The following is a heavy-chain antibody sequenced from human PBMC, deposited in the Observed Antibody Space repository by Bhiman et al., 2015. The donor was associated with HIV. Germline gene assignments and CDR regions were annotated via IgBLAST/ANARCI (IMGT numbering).Heavy chain of an antibody. D-gene: IGHD3-22*01. Sequence: QVQLVESGGGVVRPGRSLRLSCAASGFTFSDYAMHWVRQAPGKGLEWVAVIWYDGTNKYYADSVKGRFTVSRDNSKNTFYLQMSRLRVEDTAVYYCAKDLPHYYDGSGFYSIGAFHFWGQGTMVKVSS. CDR2: IWYDGTNK. J-gene: IGHJ3*01. CDR3: AKDLPHYYDGSGFYSIGAFHF. V-gene: IGHV3-33*06. CDR1: GFTFSDYA.